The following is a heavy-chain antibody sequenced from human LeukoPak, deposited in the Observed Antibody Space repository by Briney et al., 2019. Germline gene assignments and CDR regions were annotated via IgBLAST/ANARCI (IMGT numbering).Heavy chain of an antibody. D-gene: IGHD3-3*01. CDR2: ISGSGDST. V-gene: IGHV3-23*01. CDR1: GLTFSNYA. Sequence: GGSLRLSCAASGLTFSNYAMSWVRQAPGKGLEWVSSISGSGDSTSYADSVKGRFSISGDISYNTAYLQMNSLRPEDTAIYYCAKDGEWTFDIWGQGTMVTVSS. J-gene: IGHJ3*02. CDR3: AKDGEWTFDI.